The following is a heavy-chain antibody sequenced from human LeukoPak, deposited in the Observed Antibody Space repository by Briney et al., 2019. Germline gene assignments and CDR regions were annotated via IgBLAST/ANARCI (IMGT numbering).Heavy chain of an antibody. CDR1: GFTFSNYW. J-gene: IGHJ4*02. D-gene: IGHD3-22*01. CDR2: MKQDGSEK. CDR3: ARGGSNGGHYGY. V-gene: IGHV3-7*01. Sequence: GGSLRLSCAASGFTFSNYWMSWVRQAPGKGLEWVANMKQDGSEKYYVDSVKSRFTISRDNAKNSLYLQMSSPRAEDTAVYYCARGGSNGGHYGYWGQGTLVTVSS.